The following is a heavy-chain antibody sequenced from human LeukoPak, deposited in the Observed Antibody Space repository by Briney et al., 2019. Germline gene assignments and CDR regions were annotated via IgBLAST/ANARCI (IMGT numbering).Heavy chain of an antibody. J-gene: IGHJ4*02. CDR1: GGSFSGYY. D-gene: IGHD3-9*01. CDR2: INHSGST. Sequence: PSETLSLTCAVHGGSFSGYYWSWIRQPPGKGLEWIGEINHSGSTNYNPSLKSRVTISVDTSKNQFSLKLSSVTAADTAVYYCARHRGYYDILTGPFDYWGQGTLVTVSS. CDR3: ARHRGYYDILTGPFDY. V-gene: IGHV4-34*01.